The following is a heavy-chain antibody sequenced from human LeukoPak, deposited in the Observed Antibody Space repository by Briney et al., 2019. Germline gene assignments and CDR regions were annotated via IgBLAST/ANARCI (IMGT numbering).Heavy chain of an antibody. D-gene: IGHD3-22*01. Sequence: GGSLRLSRAASGFTVSSNYMSWVRQAPGKGLEWVSVIYSGGSTYYADSVKGRFTISRDNSKNTLYLQMNSLRAEDTAVYYCARDYYDSSGYYGWFDPWGQGTLVTVSS. CDR1: GFTVSSNY. CDR3: ARDYYDSSGYYGWFDP. J-gene: IGHJ5*02. V-gene: IGHV3-66*01. CDR2: IYSGGST.